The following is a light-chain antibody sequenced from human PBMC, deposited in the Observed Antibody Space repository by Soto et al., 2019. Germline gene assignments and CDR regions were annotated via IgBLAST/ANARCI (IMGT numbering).Light chain of an antibody. CDR2: LGS. J-gene: IGKJ5*01. CDR3: MHALEVPFA. Sequence: DIVMTQSPLSLPVTPGEPASISCRSTRSLLYSDGYNYLNWYLQKAGQSPRLLIYLGSNRASGVRDWCSGGGSGTDFTLKFSRVEAEDVGVYYCMHALEVPFAFGQGTRLEI. V-gene: IGKV2-28*01. CDR1: RSLLYSDGYNY.